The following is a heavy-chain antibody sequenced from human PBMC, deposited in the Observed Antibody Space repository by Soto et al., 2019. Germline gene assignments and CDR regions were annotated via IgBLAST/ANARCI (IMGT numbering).Heavy chain of an antibody. J-gene: IGHJ4*02. CDR1: GGSISSGGSS. V-gene: IGHV4-30-2*01. Sequence: QLQLQESGSGLVKPSQTLSLTCAVSGGSISSGGSSWTWIRQPPGKGLEWIGYIYHSGSTYYNPSLXGXGXLXXDRSKNQFSLKLPSVTAADTAVYYCARGAVVNFDSWGQGTLVTVSS. CDR3: ARGAVVNFDS. CDR2: IYHSGST. D-gene: IGHD3-22*01.